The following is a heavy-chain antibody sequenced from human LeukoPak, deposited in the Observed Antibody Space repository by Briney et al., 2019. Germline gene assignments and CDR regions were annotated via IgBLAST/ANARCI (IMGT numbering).Heavy chain of an antibody. D-gene: IGHD6-19*01. CDR1: GFIFSNYW. CDR2: MNTDGSTI. CDR3: ATAGKYRFDN. J-gene: IGHJ5*02. Sequence: GGSLRLSCAASGFIFSNYWMHWVRHAPGEELVWVSRMNTDGSTINYADYVKGRFTISRDNAKNTLYLQMNSLTTEDTAVYYCATAGKYRFDNWGQGILVTVSS. V-gene: IGHV3-74*01.